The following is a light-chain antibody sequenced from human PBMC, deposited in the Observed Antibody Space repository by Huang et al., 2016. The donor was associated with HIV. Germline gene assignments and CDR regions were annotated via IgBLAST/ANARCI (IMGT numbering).Light chain of an antibody. CDR3: QQYDKWPPGLT. CDR2: DTS. V-gene: IGKV3D-15*01. Sequence: EIKMTQPPATLSVSPGGRVPLSCRASQNVRNHLAWYQQKTGLATRLLIYDTSTRASVIPARLSVSGSGTEFALTISGLQSEDFAIYYCQQYDKWPPGLTFGGGTKVEI. J-gene: IGKJ4*01. CDR1: QNVRNH.